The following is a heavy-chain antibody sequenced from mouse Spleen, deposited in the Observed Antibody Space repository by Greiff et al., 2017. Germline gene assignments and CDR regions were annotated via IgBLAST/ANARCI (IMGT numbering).Heavy chain of an antibody. Sequence: QVHVKQSGAELVRPGASVKLSCKASGYTFTDYYINWVKQRPGQGLEWIARIYPGSGNTYYNEKFKGKATLTAEKSSSTAYMQLSSLTSEDSAVYFCARGEIYYDYEGSWFAYWGQGTLVTVSA. V-gene: IGHV1-76*01. D-gene: IGHD2-4*01. CDR2: IYPGSGNT. CDR3: ARGEIYYDYEGSWFAY. J-gene: IGHJ3*01. CDR1: GYTFTDYY.